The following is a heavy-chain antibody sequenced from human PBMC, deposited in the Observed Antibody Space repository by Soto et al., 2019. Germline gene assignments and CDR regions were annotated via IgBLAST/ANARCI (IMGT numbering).Heavy chain of an antibody. Sequence: PGWYLRLSCAASGFAFTTYAMSWVRQAPGKGLEWVSGIRGSGGSTYYADSVKGRFTISRDNSKNTLYLQMNSLRAEDTAVYYCAKALVVVISPGLYFDYWGQGTLVTVS. CDR3: AKALVVVISPGLYFDY. J-gene: IGHJ4*02. CDR1: GFAFTTYA. CDR2: IRGSGGST. D-gene: IGHD3-22*01. V-gene: IGHV3-23*01.